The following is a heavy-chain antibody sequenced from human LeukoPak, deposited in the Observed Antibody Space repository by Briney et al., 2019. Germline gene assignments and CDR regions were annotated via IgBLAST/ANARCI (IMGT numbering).Heavy chain of an antibody. CDR3: ANLCSGGSCYWNY. J-gene: IGHJ4*02. V-gene: IGHV3-23*01. Sequence: GGSLRLSCSASGFTFSSYAMSWVRQAPGKGLEWVSGISASGGSTDYADSVKGRFTISRDNSKNTLYLQMNSLRAEDTAVYYCANLCSGGSCYWNYWGQGTLVTVSS. D-gene: IGHD2-15*01. CDR2: ISASGGST. CDR1: GFTFSSYA.